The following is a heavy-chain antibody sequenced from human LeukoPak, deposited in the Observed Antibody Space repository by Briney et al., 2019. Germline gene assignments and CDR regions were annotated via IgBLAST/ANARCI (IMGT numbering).Heavy chain of an antibody. J-gene: IGHJ4*02. V-gene: IGHV3-53*01. CDR1: GFTFSSYA. Sequence: GGSLRLSCAASGFTFSSYAMSWVRQAPGKGLEWVSIIYSGGLTFYADSVKGRFTISRDNSKNTLYLQMNSLRAEDTAVYYCARGGAVTSFDYWGQGTLVTVSS. CDR3: ARGGAVTSFDY. D-gene: IGHD2-21*02. CDR2: IYSGGLT.